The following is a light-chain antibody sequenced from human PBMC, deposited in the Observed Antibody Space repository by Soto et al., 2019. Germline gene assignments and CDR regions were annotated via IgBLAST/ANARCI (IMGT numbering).Light chain of an antibody. J-gene: IGLJ2*01. Sequence: QSVLTQSPSASASLGDSVKLTCTLSSGHSNYAIAWHQQQSEKGPRYLMKLNSDGSHSKGDGIPDRFSGSSSGAERYLTIALLQSEDDADYYCQNWGSGIVVFGGGTKVTVL. CDR1: SGHSNYA. V-gene: IGLV4-69*01. CDR2: LNSDGSH. CDR3: QNWGSGIVV.